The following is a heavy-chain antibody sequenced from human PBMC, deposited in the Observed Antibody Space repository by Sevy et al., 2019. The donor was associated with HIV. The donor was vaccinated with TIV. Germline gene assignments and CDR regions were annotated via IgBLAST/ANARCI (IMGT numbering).Heavy chain of an antibody. Sequence: SETLSLTCTVSSGSISTYYWSWIRKPAGKGLEWIGRVYSNGGTAYNPSLKIPVNMSVDTSKNQFSLKLKSVTAAETAVYYCARAVGDTREKYYYYGMDVWGQGTTVTVSS. V-gene: IGHV4-4*07. CDR3: ARAVGDTREKYYYYGMDV. CDR2: VYSNGGT. J-gene: IGHJ6*02. D-gene: IGHD1-26*01. CDR1: SGSISTYY.